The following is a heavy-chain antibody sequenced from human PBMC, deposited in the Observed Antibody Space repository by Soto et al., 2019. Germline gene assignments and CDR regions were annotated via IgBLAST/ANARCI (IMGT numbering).Heavy chain of an antibody. Sequence: QVQLVQSGAEVKKPGSSVKVSCKASGGTFSSYAISWVRQAPGQGLEWMGGIIPIFGTANYAQKFQGRVTITADESTSTAYMELSSLRSEDTAVYYCARVWFGERAGGDYYYYGMDVWGQGTTVTVSS. D-gene: IGHD3-10*01. CDR2: IIPIFGTA. CDR3: ARVWFGERAGGDYYYYGMDV. V-gene: IGHV1-69*01. J-gene: IGHJ6*02. CDR1: GGTFSSYA.